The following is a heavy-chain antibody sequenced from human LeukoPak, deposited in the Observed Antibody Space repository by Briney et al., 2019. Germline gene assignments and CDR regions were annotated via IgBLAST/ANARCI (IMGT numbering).Heavy chain of an antibody. CDR2: ISYDGSNK. CDR1: GFTFSSYA. D-gene: IGHD6-13*01. CDR3: ARGQVAAADNFFDY. J-gene: IGHJ4*02. V-gene: IGHV3-30-3*01. Sequence: GGSLRLSRAASGFTFSSYAMHWVRQAPGKGLEWVAVISYDGSNKYYADSVKGRFTISRDNSKNTLYLQMNSLRAEDTAVYYCARGQVAAADNFFDYRGQGTLVTVSS.